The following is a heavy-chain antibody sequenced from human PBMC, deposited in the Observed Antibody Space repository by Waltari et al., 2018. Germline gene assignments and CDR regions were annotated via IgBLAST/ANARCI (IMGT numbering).Heavy chain of an antibody. Sequence: EVQLVESGGGLVKPGGSLRLSCAAPGFTFRGYTISWVRQAPGKGLEWVSSISSTGNYKFYTASLKGRCTISKDNAENSVFLQLNSLSAEDSGVYFCTREGLVVAGAIDTWGQGTLVTVS. CDR1: GFTFRGYT. CDR2: ISSTGNYK. CDR3: TREGLVVAGAIDT. V-gene: IGHV3-21*06. D-gene: IGHD6-19*01. J-gene: IGHJ5*02.